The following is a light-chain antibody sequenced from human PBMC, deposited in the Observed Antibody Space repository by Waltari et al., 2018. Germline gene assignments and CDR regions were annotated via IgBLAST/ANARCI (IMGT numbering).Light chain of an antibody. J-gene: IGKJ4*01. CDR1: ESVKNN. V-gene: IGKV1-5*03. CDR3: HQYNTLPLT. CDR2: KAS. Sequence: DVQLTHSPSTLSASVGDRVTITCRARESVKNNLAWYQHQPGKAPKVLVHKASRLESGVPSRFSGSGYGTEFTLTSSSLEPDDFATYYCHQYNTLPLTFGGGTKVEIK.